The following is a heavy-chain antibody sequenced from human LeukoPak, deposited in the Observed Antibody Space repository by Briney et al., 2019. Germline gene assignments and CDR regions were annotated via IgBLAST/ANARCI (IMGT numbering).Heavy chain of an antibody. CDR3: ARGFGELPPSRY. CDR1: GFSISSSSYY. V-gene: IGHV4-39*07. J-gene: IGHJ4*02. D-gene: IGHD3-10*01. Sequence: SETLSLTCTVSGFSISSSSYYWGGIRQPPGKGLEWIGSIYYSGSTYYNPSLKSRVTISVDTSKNQFSLKLSSVTAADTAVYYCARGFGELPPSRYWGQGTLVTVSS. CDR2: IYYSGST.